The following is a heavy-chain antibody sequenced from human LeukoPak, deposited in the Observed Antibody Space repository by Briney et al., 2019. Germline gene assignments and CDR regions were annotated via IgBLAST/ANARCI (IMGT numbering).Heavy chain of an antibody. CDR1: GGSISSYY. D-gene: IGHD6-13*01. J-gene: IGHJ2*01. CDR2: IYTSGST. CDR3: ARGCRRYSSSCHGWYFDL. V-gene: IGHV4-4*07. Sequence: SETLSLTCTVSGGSISSYYWSWIRQPAGKGLEWIGRIYTSGSTNYNPSLKSRVTISVDTSKNQFSLKLSSVTAADTAVYYCARGCRRYSSSCHGWYFDLWGRGTLVTVSS.